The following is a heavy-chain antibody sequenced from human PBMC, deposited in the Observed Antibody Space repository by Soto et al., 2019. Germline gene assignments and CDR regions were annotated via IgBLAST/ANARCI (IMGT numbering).Heavy chain of an antibody. J-gene: IGHJ4*02. CDR1: GFTFSTHG. CDR2: IWNDGNKK. V-gene: IGHV3-33*01. D-gene: IGHD1-26*01. CDR3: ARDTWIVSPITSLDH. Sequence: GGSLRLSCAAFGFTFSTHGMHWVRQAPGKGLEWVALIWNDGNKKDYADSVKGRFTISRDNSKNIVYLRMDSLRVEDTAVYFCARDTWIVSPITSLDHWGQGDLVTVSS.